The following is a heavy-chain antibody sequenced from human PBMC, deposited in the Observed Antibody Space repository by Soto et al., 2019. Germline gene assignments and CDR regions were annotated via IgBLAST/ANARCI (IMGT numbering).Heavy chain of an antibody. D-gene: IGHD3-10*01. Sequence: SETLSLTCTVSGGSISSGDYYWSWIRQPPGKGLEWIGYIYYSGSTYYNPSLKSRVTISVDTSKNQFSLRLSSVTAADTAVYYCAREGTYGSGSYFFDYWGQGTLVTVSS. CDR1: GGSISSGDYY. V-gene: IGHV4-30-4*01. CDR2: IYYSGST. J-gene: IGHJ4*02. CDR3: AREGTYGSGSYFFDY.